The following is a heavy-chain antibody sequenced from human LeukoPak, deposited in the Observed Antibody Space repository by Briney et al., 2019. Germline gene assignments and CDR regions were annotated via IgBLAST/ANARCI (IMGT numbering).Heavy chain of an antibody. Sequence: SETLSLTCTGSGGSLSSYHWSWLRQPPGKGLEWIGFIYYSWSTNYNPSLKSRDTISVDTTKNQFSLKLSSVTAADTAVYYCARTPGYVMTAFDYWGQGTLVTVSS. J-gene: IGHJ4*02. CDR1: GGSLSSYH. D-gene: IGHD2-2*01. V-gene: IGHV4-59*01. CDR3: ARTPGYVMTAFDY. CDR2: IYYSWST.